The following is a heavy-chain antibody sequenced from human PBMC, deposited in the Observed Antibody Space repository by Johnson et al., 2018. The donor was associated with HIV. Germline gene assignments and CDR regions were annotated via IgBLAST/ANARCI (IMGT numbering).Heavy chain of an antibody. CDR3: ARGGQLVAFDI. V-gene: IGHV3-30*03. CDR1: GFTFSSYA. J-gene: IGHJ3*02. Sequence: QVLLVESGGGVVQPGRSLRLSCAASGFTFSSYAMHWVRQAPGKGLEWVAVISYDGSNKYYAASVTGRFTISRDNSKNTLYLQMNSLRAEDTAVYYCARGGQLVAFDIWGQGTMVTVSS. CDR2: ISYDGSNK. D-gene: IGHD6-6*01.